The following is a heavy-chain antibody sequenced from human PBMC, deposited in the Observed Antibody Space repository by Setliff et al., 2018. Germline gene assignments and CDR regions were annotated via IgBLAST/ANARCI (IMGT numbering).Heavy chain of an antibody. V-gene: IGHV4-59*11. CDR2: IYYSGST. Sequence: PSETLSLTCTVSGGSISSHYWSWIRQPPGKGLEWIGSIYYSGSTNYNPSLKSRVTISVDTSKNQVSLKLSSVTAADTAVYYCARVHYETSTYSPTLFDHWGQGALVTVSS. D-gene: IGHD3-22*01. CDR3: ARVHYETSTYSPTLFDH. J-gene: IGHJ4*02. CDR1: GGSISSHY.